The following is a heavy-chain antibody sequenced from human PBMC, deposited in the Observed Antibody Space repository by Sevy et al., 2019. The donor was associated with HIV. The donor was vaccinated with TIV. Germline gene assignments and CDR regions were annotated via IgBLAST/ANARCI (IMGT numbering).Heavy chain of an antibody. J-gene: IGHJ6*02. CDR3: AGEAGEWLPLYYGMDV. V-gene: IGHV4-4*07. CDR1: GGSISSYY. CDR2: NYTSGST. D-gene: IGHD3-3*01. Sequence: SETLSLTCTVSGGSISSYYWSWIRQPAGKGLEWIGRNYTSGSTNYNPSLKSPVTMSVDTSKNQLSRKLSSVTAADTAVYYCAGEAGEWLPLYYGMDVWGQGTTVTVSS.